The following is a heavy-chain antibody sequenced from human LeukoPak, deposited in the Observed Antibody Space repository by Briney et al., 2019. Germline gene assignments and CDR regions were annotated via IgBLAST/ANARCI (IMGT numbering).Heavy chain of an antibody. Sequence: SVKVSCKASGGTFSSYAISWVRQAPGQGLEWMGRIIPILGIANYAQKFQGRVTITADKSTSTAYMELSSLRSDDTAVYYCARGYCSSATCRHFDYWGQGALVTVSS. D-gene: IGHD2-2*01. V-gene: IGHV1-69*04. CDR2: IIPILGIA. CDR3: ARGYCSSATCRHFDY. CDR1: GGTFSSYA. J-gene: IGHJ4*02.